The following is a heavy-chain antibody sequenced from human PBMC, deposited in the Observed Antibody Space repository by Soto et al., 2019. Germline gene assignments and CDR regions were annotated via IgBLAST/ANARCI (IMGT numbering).Heavy chain of an antibody. CDR1: GFSFDTSGVG. CDR3: VHAPIERNWFDP. Sequence: SGPTLGNPTQPLTLTCSFSGFSFDTSGVGVGWIIPPRGKALEWLALIYWADDHRYRPSLESRLAISKDTSNYQVILTMTKRDPVDTATYFYVHAPIERNWFDPSGPGILVTVSS. J-gene: IGHJ5*02. V-gene: IGHV2-5*02. D-gene: IGHD1-1*01. CDR2: IYWADDH.